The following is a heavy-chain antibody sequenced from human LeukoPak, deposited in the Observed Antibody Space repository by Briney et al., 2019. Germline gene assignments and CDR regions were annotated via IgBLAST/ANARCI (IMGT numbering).Heavy chain of an antibody. J-gene: IGHJ6*03. D-gene: IGHD6-13*01. Sequence: PGASVKVSCKASGGTFSSYAISWVRQAPGQGLEWMGWISAYNGNTNYAQKLQGRVTMTTDTSTSTAYMELRSLRSDDTAVYYCASRHIAAPPDYYYYMDVWGKGTTVTVSS. CDR2: ISAYNGNT. CDR3: ASRHIAAPPDYYYYMDV. CDR1: GGTFSSYA. V-gene: IGHV1-18*01.